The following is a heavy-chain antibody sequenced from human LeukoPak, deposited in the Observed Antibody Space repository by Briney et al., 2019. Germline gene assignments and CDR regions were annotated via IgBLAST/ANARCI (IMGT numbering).Heavy chain of an antibody. J-gene: IGHJ6*02. Sequence: PSETLSLTCTVSGGSISSYYWSWIRQPPGKGLEWIGYIYYGGSTNYNPSLKSRVTISVDTSKNQFSLKLSSVTAADTAVYYCARRKNYDFWSGSYYYGMDVWGQGTTVTVSS. V-gene: IGHV4-59*08. CDR2: IYYGGST. CDR1: GGSISSYY. D-gene: IGHD3-3*01. CDR3: ARRKNYDFWSGSYYYGMDV.